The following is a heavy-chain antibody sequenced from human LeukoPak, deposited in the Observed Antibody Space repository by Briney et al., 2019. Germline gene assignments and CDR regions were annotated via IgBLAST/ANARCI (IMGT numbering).Heavy chain of an antibody. CDR1: GGSFRGYY. D-gene: IGHD3-16*01. J-gene: IGHJ4*02. CDR3: ASSRRRGMVTPYYFDY. CDR2: INHSGST. V-gene: IGHV4-34*01. Sequence: PSETLSLTCAVYGGSFRGYYWSWIRQPPGKGLEWIGEINHSGSTNCNPSLKSRVTISVDTSKNQFSLKLSSVTAADTAVYYCASSRRRGMVTPYYFDYWGQGTLVTVSS.